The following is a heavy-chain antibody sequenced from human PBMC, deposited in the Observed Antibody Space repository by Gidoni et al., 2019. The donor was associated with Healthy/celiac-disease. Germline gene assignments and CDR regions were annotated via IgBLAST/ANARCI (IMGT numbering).Heavy chain of an antibody. CDR1: CCTFIGEC. CDR3: ARLASGGTNPTYWYFDL. J-gene: IGHJ2*01. Sequence: EVQLVESGGGLVKPGGSLRLSCAASCCTFIGECMNWVRQAPGKGLEWVSFISSSSSYIYYADSVKGRFTISRDNAKNSLYLQMNSLRAEDTAVYYCARLASGGTNPTYWYFDLWGRGTLVTVSS. CDR2: ISSSSSYI. D-gene: IGHD1-7*01. V-gene: IGHV3-21*01.